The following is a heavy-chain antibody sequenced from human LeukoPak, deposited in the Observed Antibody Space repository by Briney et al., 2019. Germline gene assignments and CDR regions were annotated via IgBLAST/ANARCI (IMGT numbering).Heavy chain of an antibody. V-gene: IGHV4-59*08. D-gene: IGHD4-17*01. CDR1: GGSLSTFY. CDR2: IYYIENI. J-gene: IGHJ5*02. Sequence: PSETLSLTCSVSGGSLSTFYWSWLRQPPGKGLEWIGYIYYIENINYNPSLKSRVTISVDTSKNQFSLNLSSVTAADTAVYYCARGNHRDGDFGCWFDPWGQGTLVTVSS. CDR3: ARGNHRDGDFGCWFDP.